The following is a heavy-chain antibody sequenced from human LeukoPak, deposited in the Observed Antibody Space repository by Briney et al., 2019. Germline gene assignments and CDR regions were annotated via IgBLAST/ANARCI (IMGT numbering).Heavy chain of an antibody. D-gene: IGHD6-13*01. J-gene: IGHJ6*02. V-gene: IGHV1-18*01. Sequence: ASVKVSCKASGYTFTSYGISWVRQAPGQGLEWMGWISAYNGNTNYAQKLQGRVTMTTDTSTSTAHMELRSLRSDDTAVYYCARRMGSSWSPYYYYGMDVWGQGTTVTVSS. CDR1: GYTFTSYG. CDR2: ISAYNGNT. CDR3: ARRMGSSWSPYYYYGMDV.